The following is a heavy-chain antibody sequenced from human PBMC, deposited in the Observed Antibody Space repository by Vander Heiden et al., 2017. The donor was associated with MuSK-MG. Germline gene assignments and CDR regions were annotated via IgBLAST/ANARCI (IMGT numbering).Heavy chain of an antibody. Sequence: QVQLVQSGAEVKKPGSSVKVYCKASGGTFSSYAISWVRQAPGQGLEWMGRIIPILGIANYAQKFQGRVTITADKSTSTAYMELSSLRSEDTAVYYCARCGGRWLQLGWFDPWGQGTLVTVSS. CDR3: ARCGGRWLQLGWFDP. CDR2: IIPILGIA. J-gene: IGHJ5*02. D-gene: IGHD5-12*01. V-gene: IGHV1-69*04. CDR1: GGTFSSYA.